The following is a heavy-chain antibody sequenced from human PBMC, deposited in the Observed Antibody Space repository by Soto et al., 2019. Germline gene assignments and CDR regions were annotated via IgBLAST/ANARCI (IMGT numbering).Heavy chain of an antibody. V-gene: IGHV5-51*01. CDR1: GYSFTSYW. CDR2: IYPGDSDT. D-gene: IGHD3-22*01. CDR3: ARVTYYYDSSGPGAFDI. Sequence: PGESLKISCKGSGYSFTSYWNGWVRQMPGKGLEWMGIIYPGDSDTRYSPSFQGQVTISADKSISTAYLQWSSLKASDTAMYYCARVTYYYDSSGPGAFDIWGQGTMVTVSS. J-gene: IGHJ3*02.